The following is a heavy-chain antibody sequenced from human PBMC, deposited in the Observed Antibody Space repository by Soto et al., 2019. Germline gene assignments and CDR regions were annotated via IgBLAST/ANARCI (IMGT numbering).Heavy chain of an antibody. CDR2: MNPNSGST. Sequence: GASVKVSCKASGYTFTSYDINWVRQATGQGLEWMGWMNPNSGSTGYAQKFQGRVTMTRNTSISTAYMELSSLRSEDTAVYYCARGGGITIFGVVPHSGMDVWGQGTTVTVS. D-gene: IGHD3-3*01. V-gene: IGHV1-8*01. CDR3: ARGGGITIFGVVPHSGMDV. J-gene: IGHJ6*02. CDR1: GYTFTSYD.